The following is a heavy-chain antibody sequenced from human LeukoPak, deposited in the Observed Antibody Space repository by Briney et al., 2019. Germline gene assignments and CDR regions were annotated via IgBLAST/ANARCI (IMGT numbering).Heavy chain of an antibody. D-gene: IGHD4-11*01. CDR1: GFTFSSYG. V-gene: IGHV3-33*01. J-gene: IGHJ4*02. CDR2: IWYDGSNK. CDR3: ARGPRLQLDY. Sequence: GRSLRLSCAASGFTFSSYGMHWGRQAPGKGLEWVAVIWYDGSNKYYADSVKGRFTISRDNSKNTLYLQMNSLRAEDTAVYYCARGPRLQLDYWGQGTLVTVSS.